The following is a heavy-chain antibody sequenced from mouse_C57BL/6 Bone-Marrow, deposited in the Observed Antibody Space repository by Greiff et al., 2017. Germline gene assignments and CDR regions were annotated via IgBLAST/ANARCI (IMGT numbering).Heavy chain of an antibody. CDR2: IDPETGGT. CDR3: ARRSYDWYFDV. CDR1: GYTFTDYE. Sequence: QVQLQQSGAELVRPGASVTLSCKASGYTFTDYEMHWVKQTPVHGLEWIGAIDPETGGTAYNQKFKGKAILTADKSSSTAYMELRSLTSEDSAVYYCARRSYDWYFDVWGTGTTVTVSS. V-gene: IGHV1-15*01. D-gene: IGHD1-1*01. J-gene: IGHJ1*03.